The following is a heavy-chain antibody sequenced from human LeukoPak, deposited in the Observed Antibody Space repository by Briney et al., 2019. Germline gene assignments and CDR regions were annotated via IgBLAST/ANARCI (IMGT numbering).Heavy chain of an antibody. Sequence: ASVKVSCKASGYTFTGYYMHWVRQAPGQGLEWMGWINPNSGGTNYAQKLQGRVTMTRDTSISTAYMELSRLRSDDTAVYYCARGLDYGDPFDYWGQGTLVTVSS. V-gene: IGHV1-2*02. CDR1: GYTFTGYY. CDR2: INPNSGGT. D-gene: IGHD4-17*01. J-gene: IGHJ4*02. CDR3: ARGLDYGDPFDY.